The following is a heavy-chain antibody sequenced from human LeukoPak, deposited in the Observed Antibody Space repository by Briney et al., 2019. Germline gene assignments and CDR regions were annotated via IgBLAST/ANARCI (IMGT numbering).Heavy chain of an antibody. CDR1: GYTFTGYY. V-gene: IGHV1-2*02. CDR3: YYYYDSRMGY. D-gene: IGHD3-22*01. Sequence: ASVRVSCKASGYTFTGYYMHWVRQAPGQGLEWMGWINPNSGGTNYAQKFQGRVTMTRDMSTSTVYMELSSLRSEDTAVYYCYYYYDSRMGYWGQGTLVTVSS. J-gene: IGHJ4*02. CDR2: INPNSGGT.